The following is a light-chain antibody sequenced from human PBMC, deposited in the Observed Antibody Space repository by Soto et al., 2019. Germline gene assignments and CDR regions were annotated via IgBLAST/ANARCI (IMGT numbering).Light chain of an antibody. CDR2: AVS. J-gene: IGLJ2*01. CDR1: SSDIGGYEY. CDR3: SSYTSSSTQ. Sequence: QSVLTQPASVSGSPGQWITISCTGTSSDIGGYEYVSWYQQHPGKAPKLMIFAVSNRPSAVSDRFSGSKSGNTASLTISGLQAEDEADYYCSSYTSSSTQFGGGTKLTVL. V-gene: IGLV2-14*01.